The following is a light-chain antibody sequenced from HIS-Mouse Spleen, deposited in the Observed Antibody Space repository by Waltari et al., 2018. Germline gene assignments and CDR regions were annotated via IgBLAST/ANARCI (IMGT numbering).Light chain of an antibody. V-gene: IGLV2-14*03. CDR2: DVS. J-gene: IGLJ1*01. CDR1: SRDVGGYTY. CDR3: SSYTSSSTRV. Sequence: QPALTQPASVSGSPGPSITISCTGASRDVGGYTYVSWYQHHPGKAPKLMIYDVSNRPSGVSNRFSGSKSGNTASLTISGLQAEDEADYYCSSYTSSSTRVFGTGTKVTVL.